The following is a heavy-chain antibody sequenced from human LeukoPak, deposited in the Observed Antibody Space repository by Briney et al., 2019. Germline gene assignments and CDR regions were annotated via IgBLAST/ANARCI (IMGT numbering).Heavy chain of an antibody. Sequence: SETLSLTCAVYGGSFSGYYWSWIRQPPGKGLEWIGEINHSGSTNYNPSLKSRVTISVDTSKNQFSLKLSSVTAADTAVYYCATATYYDILTGYQNWFDPWGQGTLVTVSS. CDR1: GGSFSGYY. V-gene: IGHV4-34*01. CDR2: INHSGST. J-gene: IGHJ5*02. D-gene: IGHD3-9*01. CDR3: ATATYYDILTGYQNWFDP.